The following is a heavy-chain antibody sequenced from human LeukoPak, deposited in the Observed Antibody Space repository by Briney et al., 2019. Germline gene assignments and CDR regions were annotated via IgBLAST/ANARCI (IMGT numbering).Heavy chain of an antibody. Sequence: KAGGSLRLSCVASGFTFSSSSMNWVRQAPGKGVEWVSSINSISTYIYYADSLRGRFTISRDNADNSLFLQMNSLRAEDTAVYYCARDIADTGAIDAFDLWGQGTMVTVSS. D-gene: IGHD5-18*01. CDR3: ARDIADTGAIDAFDL. CDR1: GFTFSSSS. CDR2: INSISTYI. V-gene: IGHV3-21*01. J-gene: IGHJ3*01.